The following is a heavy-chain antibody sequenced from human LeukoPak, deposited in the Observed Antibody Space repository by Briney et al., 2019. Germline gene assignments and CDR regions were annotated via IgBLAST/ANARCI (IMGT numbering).Heavy chain of an antibody. CDR2: ISFSGTI. V-gene: IGHV4-39*01. Sequence: SETLSLTCTVSGGSISSSDDFWGWIRQAPGKGLEWIGSISFSGTIYYNPSLQSRVTISVDTSKNQFSLRLSSVTAADTAVYYCARHSRSGYSDYESAFDIWGQGTMVIVPS. CDR1: GGSISSSDDF. J-gene: IGHJ3*02. CDR3: ARHSRSGYSDYESAFDI. D-gene: IGHD5-12*01.